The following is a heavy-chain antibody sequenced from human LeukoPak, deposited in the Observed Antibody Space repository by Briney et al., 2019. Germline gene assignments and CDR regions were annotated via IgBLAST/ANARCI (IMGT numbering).Heavy chain of an antibody. Sequence: PGGSLRLSCVASGFAFSNFPMHWVRQAPGKGLEWVAVFTSEGSDTFYADSVKGRFTISRDDSRNTLYLQMNSLRIEETAVYYCAGESSGRTSGIDFWGQGTPVTVSS. CDR2: FTSEGSDT. D-gene: IGHD1-26*01. J-gene: IGHJ4*02. V-gene: IGHV3-30*14. CDR3: AGESSGRTSGIDF. CDR1: GFAFSNFP.